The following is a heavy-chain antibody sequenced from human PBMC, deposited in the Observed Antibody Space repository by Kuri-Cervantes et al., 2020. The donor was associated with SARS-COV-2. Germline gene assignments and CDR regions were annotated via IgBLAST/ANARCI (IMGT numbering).Heavy chain of an antibody. V-gene: IGHV4-61*01. CDR3: ARDAVGGYDL. J-gene: IGHJ1*01. CDR2: VFYSGST. D-gene: IGHD2-15*01. Sequence: SETLSLTCTVSGASVSSGSYHWSWIRQSPGKGLEWIGYVFYSGSTKNNPSLRSRVTISIDTSKNQFFLRLTSVTPADTAVYFCARDAVGGYDLWGRGNLVTVSS. CDR1: GASVSSGSYH.